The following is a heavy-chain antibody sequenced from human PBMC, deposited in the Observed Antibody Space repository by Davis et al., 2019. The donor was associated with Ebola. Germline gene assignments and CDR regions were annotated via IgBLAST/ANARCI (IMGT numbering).Heavy chain of an antibody. Sequence: MPSETLSLTCTVSGGSISSSSYYWSWIRQPPGKGLEWIGEINHSGSTNYNPSLKSRVTISVDTSKNQFSLKLSSVTAAETAVYDCVLWLVPYFDYWGQGTLVTVSS. CDR1: GGSISSSSYY. J-gene: IGHJ4*02. CDR2: INHSGST. D-gene: IGHD6-19*01. V-gene: IGHV4-39*07. CDR3: VLWLVPYFDY.